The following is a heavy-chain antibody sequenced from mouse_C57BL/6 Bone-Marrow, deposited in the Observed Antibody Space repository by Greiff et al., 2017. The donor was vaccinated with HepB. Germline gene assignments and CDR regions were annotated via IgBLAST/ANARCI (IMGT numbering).Heavy chain of an antibody. CDR1: GYAFTNYL. Sequence: VQLQQSGAELVRPGTSVKVSCKASGYAFTNYLIEWVKQRPGQGLEWIGVINPGSGGTNYNEKFKGKATLTADKSSSTAYMQLSSLTSEDSAVYFCAYYDYDGGFAYWGQGTLVTVSA. V-gene: IGHV1-54*01. J-gene: IGHJ3*01. CDR3: AYYDYDGGFAY. CDR2: INPGSGGT. D-gene: IGHD2-4*01.